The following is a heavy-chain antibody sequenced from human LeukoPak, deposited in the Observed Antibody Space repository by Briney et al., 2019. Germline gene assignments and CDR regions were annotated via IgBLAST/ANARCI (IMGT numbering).Heavy chain of an antibody. Sequence: ASVKVSCKASGYTFTSYGITWVRQAPGQGLEWMGWISAYNGNTNYAQRLQDRLTMTRDTSTTTAYMELRSLRSDDTAVYYCARDRAARFDPWGQGTLVTVSS. D-gene: IGHD6-13*01. CDR1: GYTFTSYG. J-gene: IGHJ5*02. CDR3: ARDRAARFDP. CDR2: ISAYNGNT. V-gene: IGHV1-18*01.